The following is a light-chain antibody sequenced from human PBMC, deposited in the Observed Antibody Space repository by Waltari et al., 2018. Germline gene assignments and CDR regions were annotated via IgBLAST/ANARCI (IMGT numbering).Light chain of an antibody. CDR1: QDITNY. J-gene: IGKJ3*01. CDR3: QQYDSLPLT. V-gene: IGKV1-33*01. Sequence: DDQMTQSPSSLSASIGDRVTITCQASQDITNYLNWYQQKPGKAPNLLIYATSNLESGVPSRFSGSGSGTLFTFTISSLQPEDIATYYCQQYDSLPLTFGPGTTVDV. CDR2: ATS.